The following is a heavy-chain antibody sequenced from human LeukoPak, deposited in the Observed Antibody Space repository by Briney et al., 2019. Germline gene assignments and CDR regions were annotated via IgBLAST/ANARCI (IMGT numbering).Heavy chain of an antibody. J-gene: IGHJ4*02. CDR2: IYTSGST. V-gene: IGHV4-61*02. D-gene: IGHD3-22*01. CDR1: GGSISSGSYY. Sequence: KPSETLSLTCTVSGGSISSGSYYWSWVRQPAGKGLEWIGRIYTSGSTNYNPSLKSRVTISVDTSKNQFSLKLSSVTAADTAVYYCARDRGTMIESDVFDYWGQGTLVTVSS. CDR3: ARDRGTMIESDVFDY.